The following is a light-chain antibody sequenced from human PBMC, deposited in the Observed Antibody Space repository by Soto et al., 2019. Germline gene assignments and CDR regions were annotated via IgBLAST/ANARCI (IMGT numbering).Light chain of an antibody. CDR2: DAS. V-gene: IGKV1-5*01. Sequence: DIQMTQSPSTLSASVGDRVTITCRASQTVNTWLAWYQQKPGKAPKVLIFDASSLKTGVPSRFSGSGSGTEFTLTIINLQPDDFATYYCQQYDSYSSGPFGQGTKVDIK. CDR3: QQYDSYSSGP. CDR1: QTVNTW. J-gene: IGKJ1*01.